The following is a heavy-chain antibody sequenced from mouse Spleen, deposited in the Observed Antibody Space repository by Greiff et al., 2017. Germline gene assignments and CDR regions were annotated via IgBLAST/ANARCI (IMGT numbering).Heavy chain of an antibody. D-gene: IGHD2-14*01. CDR1: GFTFSSYA. V-gene: IGHV5-9-3*01. CDR2: ISSGGSYT. Sequence: EVQGVESGGGLVKPGGSLKLSCAASGFTFSSYAMSWVRQTPEKRLEWVATISSGGSYTYYPDSVKGRFTISRDNAKNTLYLQMSSLRSEDTAMYYCARGVRGAMDYWGQGTSVTVSS. CDR3: ARGVRGAMDY. J-gene: IGHJ4*01.